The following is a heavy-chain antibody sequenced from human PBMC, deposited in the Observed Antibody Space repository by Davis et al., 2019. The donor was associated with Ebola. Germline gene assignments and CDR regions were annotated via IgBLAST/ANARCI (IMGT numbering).Heavy chain of an antibody. J-gene: IGHJ3*02. D-gene: IGHD5-12*01. CDR2: INPNHGRT. CDR1: LYILNNHH. CDR3: TTPGGQDSGYDVFDI. Sequence: SVPVPCMASLYILNNHHSLPARQAHGQASEGLGMINPNHGRTIYAQKFQGRVTVTRDTSTTTVYMDLSSLRSGDTALYYCTTPGGQDSGYDVFDIWGQGTMVSVSS. V-gene: IGHV1-46*03.